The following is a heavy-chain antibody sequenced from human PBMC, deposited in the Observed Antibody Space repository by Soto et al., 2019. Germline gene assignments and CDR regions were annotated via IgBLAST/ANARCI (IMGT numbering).Heavy chain of an antibody. Sequence: QVQLVQSGAEVKKPESSVKVSCKAPGGTFSTYAISWVRQAPGQGLEWMGGIIPMFGTANYAQRFQDRVTVSGDGTTKNGQNGPSRLRSEGPAVDFCARGIPAVLPRKKNGYSGWGQGTLVTVSS. J-gene: IGHJ4*02. V-gene: IGHV1-69*12. D-gene: IGHD3-22*01. CDR2: IIPMFGTA. CDR3: ARGIPAVLPRKKNGYSG. CDR1: GGTFSTYA.